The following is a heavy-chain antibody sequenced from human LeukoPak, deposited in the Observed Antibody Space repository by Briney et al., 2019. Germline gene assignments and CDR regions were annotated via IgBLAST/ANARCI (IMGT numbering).Heavy chain of an antibody. J-gene: IGHJ4*02. CDR1: GYTFTGYY. CDR2: INPNSGGT. V-gene: IGHV1-2*02. CDR3: AFHGRSGSYPLGY. Sequence: ASVKVSCKASGYTFTGYYMHWVRQAPGQGLEWMGWINPNSGGTNYAQKFQGRVTMTRDTSISTAYMELSRLRSDDTAVYYRAFHGRSGSYPLGYWGQGTLVTVSS. D-gene: IGHD3-10*01.